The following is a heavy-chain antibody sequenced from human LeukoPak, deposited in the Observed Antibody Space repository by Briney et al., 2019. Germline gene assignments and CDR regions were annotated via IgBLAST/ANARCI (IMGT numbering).Heavy chain of an antibody. J-gene: IGHJ4*02. CDR3: ARGSRRRYSSSWYYFDY. D-gene: IGHD6-13*01. CDR2: MNPNSGNT. CDR1: GYTFTSYD. Sequence: GASVNVSCKASGYTFTSYDINWVRQATGQGLEWMGWMNPNSGNTGYAQKFQGRVTMTRNTSISTAYMELSSLRSEDTAVYYCARGSRRRYSSSWYYFDYWGQGTLVTVSS. V-gene: IGHV1-8*01.